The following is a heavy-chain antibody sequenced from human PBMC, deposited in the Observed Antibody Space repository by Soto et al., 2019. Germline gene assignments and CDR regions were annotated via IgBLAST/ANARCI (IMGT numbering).Heavy chain of an antibody. CDR3: VRGRSGYCSGGSCYGYYYYYYMDV. D-gene: IGHD2-15*01. CDR2: IYYSGST. J-gene: IGHJ6*03. Sequence: SETLSLTCTFSGVSISSYYWIWIRQPPGKGLEWIGYIYYSGSTNYNPSLKSRVTISVDTSKNQFSLKLSSVTAADTAVYYCVRGRSGYCSGGSCYGYYYYYYMDVWGKGTTVTVSS. CDR1: GVSISSYY. V-gene: IGHV4-59*01.